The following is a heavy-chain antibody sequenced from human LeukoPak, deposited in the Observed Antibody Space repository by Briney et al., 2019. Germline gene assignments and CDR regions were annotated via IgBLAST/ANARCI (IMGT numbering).Heavy chain of an antibody. D-gene: IGHD2-21*02. CDR3: ARLQVHCGGGCYTRWFDP. Sequence: KTSETLSLTCTVSGGSVSSYYWSWIRQPPGKGLEWIAYIYYSGSTKYNPSLKSRVTISLDRSKNQFSLKLRSVTAADTAVYYCARLQVHCGGGCYTRWFDPWGQGTLVTVSS. CDR2: IYYSGST. CDR1: GGSVSSYY. J-gene: IGHJ5*02. V-gene: IGHV4-59*08.